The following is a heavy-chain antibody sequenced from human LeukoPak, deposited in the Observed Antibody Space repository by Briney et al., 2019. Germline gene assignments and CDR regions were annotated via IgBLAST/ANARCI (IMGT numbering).Heavy chain of an antibody. D-gene: IGHD3-10*01. CDR3: ARDRGRGQFYFDQ. J-gene: IGHJ4*02. CDR2: IDHSGST. V-gene: IGHV4-38-2*02. CDR1: GYSISSGYY. Sequence: PSETLSLTCAVSGYSISSGYYWGWIRQPPGKGLEWIGSIDHSGSTYYNPSLKSRVIISVDTSKNQFSLRLSSVTAADTAVYYCARDRGRGQFYFDQWGQGSLVTVSS.